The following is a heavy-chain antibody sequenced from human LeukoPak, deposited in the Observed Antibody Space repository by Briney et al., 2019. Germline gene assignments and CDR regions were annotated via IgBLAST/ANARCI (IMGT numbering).Heavy chain of an antibody. J-gene: IGHJ4*02. CDR2: IHSDGSST. Sequence: GGSLRLSCAASGFTFSSTWMHWFRQAPGKGPVWVSRIHSDGSSTIYADSVKGRFTISRDNARNTLYLQMNSLRAEDTAVYYCVRDRYYVPDYWGQGTLVAVSS. V-gene: IGHV3-74*01. CDR1: GFTFSSTW. D-gene: IGHD3-16*01. CDR3: VRDRYYVPDY.